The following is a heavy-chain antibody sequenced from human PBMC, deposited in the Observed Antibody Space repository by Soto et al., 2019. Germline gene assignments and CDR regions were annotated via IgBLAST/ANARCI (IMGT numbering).Heavy chain of an antibody. V-gene: IGHV3-66*01. CDR1: GFTVSSNY. Sequence: GGSLRLSCAASGFTVSSNYMSWVRQAPGKGLEWVSVIYSGGSTYYADSVRGRFTISRHNSKNTLYLQMNSLRAEDTAVYYCAGNYYDSSGYLDYWGQGTLVTVSS. D-gene: IGHD3-22*01. J-gene: IGHJ4*02. CDR2: IYSGGST. CDR3: AGNYYDSSGYLDY.